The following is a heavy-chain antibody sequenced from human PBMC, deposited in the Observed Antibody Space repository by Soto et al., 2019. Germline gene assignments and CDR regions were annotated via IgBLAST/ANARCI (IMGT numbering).Heavy chain of an antibody. CDR2: INPNSGGT. V-gene: IGHV1-2*02. CDR1: GYTFTSYG. Sequence: ASVKVSCKASGYTFTSYGISWVRQAPGQGLEWMGWINPNSGGTNYAQKFQGRVTMTRDTSISTAYMELSRLRSDDTAVYYCARDTGDLLWFGELNYFDYWGQGTLVTVSS. CDR3: ARDTGDLLWFGELNYFDY. D-gene: IGHD3-10*01. J-gene: IGHJ4*02.